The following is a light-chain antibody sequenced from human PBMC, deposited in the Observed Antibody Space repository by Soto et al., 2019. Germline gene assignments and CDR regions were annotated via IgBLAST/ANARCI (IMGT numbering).Light chain of an antibody. V-gene: IGKV1-39*01. Sequence: DIQMIRSTSSLSASVRDRVTITCRASQTISTHLNWYQQKPGKAPKLLIYAASTLQSGVPSRFSGSGSGTDFTLTINSLQPEDFATYYCQQSLTIPYTFGQGTKLEIK. CDR3: QQSLTIPYT. J-gene: IGKJ2*01. CDR2: AAS. CDR1: QTISTH.